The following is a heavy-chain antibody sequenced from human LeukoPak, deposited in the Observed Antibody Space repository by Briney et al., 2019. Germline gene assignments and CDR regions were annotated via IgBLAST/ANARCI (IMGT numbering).Heavy chain of an antibody. J-gene: IGHJ3*02. D-gene: IGHD6-6*01. V-gene: IGHV3-64*01. Sequence: GGSLRLSCAASGFTFSYYAMHWVRQAPGKGLEYVSAISSDGGSTYYANSVKGRLTISRDNSKNMLYLQMGSLRAEDMAVYYCARWVSTSYDAFDIWGQGTMVTVSS. CDR1: GFTFSYYA. CDR2: ISSDGGST. CDR3: ARWVSTSYDAFDI.